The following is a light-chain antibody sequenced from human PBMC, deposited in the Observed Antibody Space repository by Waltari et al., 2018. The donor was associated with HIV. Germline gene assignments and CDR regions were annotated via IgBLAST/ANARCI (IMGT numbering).Light chain of an antibody. Sequence: SYDLTPPPSVSVSPGQTAFITCSGDKLEDKYTSWYQQKPGQSPVLVIYQNTKRPSRIPERFSGSNSGNTAALTISGSQAMDEADYYCQAWDSNTVIFGGGTKLTVL. V-gene: IGLV3-1*01. CDR2: QNT. CDR3: QAWDSNTVI. CDR1: KLEDKY. J-gene: IGLJ2*01.